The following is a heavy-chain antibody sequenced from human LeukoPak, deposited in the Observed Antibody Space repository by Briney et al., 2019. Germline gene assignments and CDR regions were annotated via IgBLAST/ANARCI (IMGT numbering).Heavy chain of an antibody. CDR2: IKQDGGEK. J-gene: IGHJ3*02. CDR1: GFTLSNYW. Sequence: GGSLRLSCAASGFTLSNYWMSWVRQAPGIGLQWVANIKQDGGEKYYVDSVKGRFTISRDNAKNSLSLQMNSLRAEDTAVYYCARARYSGTYSGALDIWGPGTMVTVSS. D-gene: IGHD1-26*01. CDR3: ARARYSGTYSGALDI. V-gene: IGHV3-7*04.